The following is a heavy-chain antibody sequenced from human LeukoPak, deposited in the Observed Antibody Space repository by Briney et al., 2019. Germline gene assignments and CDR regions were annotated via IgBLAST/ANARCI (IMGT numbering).Heavy chain of an antibody. CDR3: ARSRPNHDAFDI. J-gene: IGHJ3*02. Sequence: PSQTLSPTCAVSGGSISSGGYSWSWIRQPPGTGLEWIGYIYHSGSTNYNPSLKSRVTISVDTSKNQFSLKLSSVTAADTAVYYCARSRPNHDAFDIWGQGTMVTVSS. CDR2: IYHSGST. CDR1: GGSISSGGYS. V-gene: IGHV4-30-2*02.